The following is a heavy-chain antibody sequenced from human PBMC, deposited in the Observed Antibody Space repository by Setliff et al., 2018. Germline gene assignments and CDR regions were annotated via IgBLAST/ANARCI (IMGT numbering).Heavy chain of an antibody. CDR1: GFRFSDNY. V-gene: IGHV3-11*04. D-gene: IGHD1-26*01. Sequence: LRLSCAASGFRFSDNYMSWIRQAPGKGLEWVAYISSSGISIDYADSVKGRFIISRDNAKNSLSLQMNSLRVEDTAVYYCVRDVAGGSHATYFDYWGQGTLVTVSS. CDR2: ISSSGISI. CDR3: VRDVAGGSHATYFDY. J-gene: IGHJ4*02.